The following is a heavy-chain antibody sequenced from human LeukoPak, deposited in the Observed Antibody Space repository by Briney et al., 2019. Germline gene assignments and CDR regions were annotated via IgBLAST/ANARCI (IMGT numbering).Heavy chain of an antibody. CDR2: IIPVFGTA. Sequence: SVKVSCKASGGTFSGYGFSWVRQAPGQGLEWMGKIIPVFGTAIYAQKFQGRVAITTDASTSTAYMELSSLRSEDTAVYYCARDGQQLTSINYWGQGTLVTVSS. V-gene: IGHV1-69*05. CDR3: ARDGQQLTSINY. CDR1: GGTFSGYG. J-gene: IGHJ4*02. D-gene: IGHD6-13*01.